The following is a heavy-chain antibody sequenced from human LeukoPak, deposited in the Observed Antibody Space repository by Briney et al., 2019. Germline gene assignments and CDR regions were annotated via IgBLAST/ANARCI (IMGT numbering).Heavy chain of an antibody. CDR3: ARRYCSSTSCLFDY. J-gene: IGHJ4*02. CDR1: GFTFDDYA. V-gene: IGHV3-9*01. Sequence: GRSLRLSCAASGFTFDDYAMHWVRQAPGKGLEWVSGISWNSGSIGYADSVKGRFTISRDNSKNTLYLQMNSLRAEDTAVYYCARRYCSSTSCLFDYWGQGTLVTVSS. CDR2: ISWNSGSI. D-gene: IGHD2-2*01.